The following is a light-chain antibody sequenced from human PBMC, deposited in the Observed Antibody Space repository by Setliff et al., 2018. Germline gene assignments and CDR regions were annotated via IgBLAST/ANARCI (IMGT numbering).Light chain of an antibody. CDR2: DVS. J-gene: IGLJ1*01. CDR3: CSYAGSYTYV. CDR1: SSDVGGYNY. V-gene: IGLV2-11*01. Sequence: QSVLTQPRSVPGSPGQSVTISCTGTSSDVGGYNYVSWYQQHPGKAPKVMIYDVSKRPSGVPDHFSGSKSGNTASLTISGLQAEDEAEYYCCSYAGSYTYVFGTGTKVTVL.